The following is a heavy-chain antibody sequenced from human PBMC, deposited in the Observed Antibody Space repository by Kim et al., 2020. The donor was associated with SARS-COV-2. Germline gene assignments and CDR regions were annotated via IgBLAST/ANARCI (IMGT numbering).Heavy chain of an antibody. Sequence: SETLSLTCTVSGGSMSSSGYYWGWIRQPPGKGLEWIGSIYYSGNTYYNPSLKSRVTISVDTSKNQFSLKLTSVTAADTAVYYCARLVSKTSAVDSWGQG. CDR2: IYYSGNT. CDR3: ARLVSKTSAVDS. J-gene: IGHJ4*02. D-gene: IGHD2-21*01. V-gene: IGHV4-39*01. CDR1: GGSMSSSGYY.